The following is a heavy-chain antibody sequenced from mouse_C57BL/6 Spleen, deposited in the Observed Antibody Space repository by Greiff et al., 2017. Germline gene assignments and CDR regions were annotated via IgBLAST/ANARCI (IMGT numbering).Heavy chain of an antibody. CDR2: IYPGNSDT. CDR1: GYTFTSYW. Sequence: EVQLQQSGTVLARPGASVKMSCKTSGYTFTSYWMHWVKQRPGQGLEWIGAIYPGNSDTSYNQKFKGKAKLTAVTSASTAYMELSSLTNEDSAVYYCTRSTGLRRAWFAYWGQGTLVTVSA. V-gene: IGHV1-5*01. D-gene: IGHD2-4*01. J-gene: IGHJ3*01. CDR3: TRSTGLRRAWFAY.